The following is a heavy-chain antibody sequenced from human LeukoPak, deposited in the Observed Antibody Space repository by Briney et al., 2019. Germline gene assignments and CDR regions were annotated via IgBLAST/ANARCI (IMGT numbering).Heavy chain of an antibody. J-gene: IGHJ4*02. CDR3: AKDPGCGGSCYSGYYFDY. CDR1: GFTFSSYW. CDR2: ISGSGSSI. V-gene: IGHV3-23*01. D-gene: IGHD2-15*01. Sequence: GGSLRLSCAASGFTFSSYWMSWVRQAPGKGLEWVSVISGSGSSIYYADSVKGRFTISRDNSKNTLYLQMNSLRAEDTAVYYCAKDPGCGGSCYSGYYFDYWGQGTLVTVSS.